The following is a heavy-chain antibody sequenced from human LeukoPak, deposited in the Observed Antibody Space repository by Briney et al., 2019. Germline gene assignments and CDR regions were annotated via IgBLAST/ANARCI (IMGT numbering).Heavy chain of an antibody. CDR2: INPSGGST. D-gene: IGHD2-15*01. CDR3: ARNLEDIVVVVAASYYYYGMDV. V-gene: IGHV1-46*01. J-gene: IGHJ6*02. Sequence: GASVKVSCKASGYTFTSYYMHWVRQAPGQGLEWMGIINPSGGSTSYAQKFQGRVTMTRDTSTSTVYMELSSLRSEDTAVYYCARNLEDIVVVVAASYYYYGMDVWDQGTTVTVSS. CDR1: GYTFTSYY.